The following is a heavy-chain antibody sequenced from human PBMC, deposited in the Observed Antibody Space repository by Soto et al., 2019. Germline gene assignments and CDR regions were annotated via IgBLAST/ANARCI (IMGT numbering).Heavy chain of an antibody. Sequence: ASVKVSCKASGYTFTSYDINWVRQATGQGLEWMGWMNPNSGNTGYAQKFQGRVTMTRNTSISTAYMELSSLRSEDTAVYYCASSSSWYGPDAFDIWGHGTMVTVSS. CDR3: ASSSSWYGPDAFDI. J-gene: IGHJ3*02. D-gene: IGHD6-13*01. CDR1: GYTFTSYD. V-gene: IGHV1-8*01. CDR2: MNPNSGNT.